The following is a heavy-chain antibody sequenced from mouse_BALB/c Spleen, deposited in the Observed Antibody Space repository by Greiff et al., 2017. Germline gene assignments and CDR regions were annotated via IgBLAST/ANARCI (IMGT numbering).Heavy chain of an antibody. CDR1: GFNIKDYY. V-gene: IGHV14-4*02. J-gene: IGHJ1*01. CDR2: IDPENGDT. Sequence: VQLQQSGAELVRSGASVKLSCTASGFNIKDYYMHWVKQRPEQGLEWIGWIDPENGDTEYAPKFQGKATMTADTSSNTAYLQLSSLTSEDTAVYYYNAGDYRYDGGYFDVWGAGTTVTVSS. CDR3: NAGDYRYDGGYFDV. D-gene: IGHD2-14*01.